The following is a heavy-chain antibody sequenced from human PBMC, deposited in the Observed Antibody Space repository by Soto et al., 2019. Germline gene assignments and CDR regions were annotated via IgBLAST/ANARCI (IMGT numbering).Heavy chain of an antibody. CDR2: MNPNSGNT. V-gene: IGHV1-8*01. CDR1: RYTFTSYD. CDR3: ARKGTMIVVVTGMDV. D-gene: IGHD3-22*01. Sequence: SVKVSFKASRYTFTSYDINWVRQGTGQGLEWMGWMNPNSGNTGYAQKFQGRVTMTRNTSISTAYMELSSLRSEDTAVYYCARKGTMIVVVTGMDVWGQGTTVTVSS. J-gene: IGHJ6*02.